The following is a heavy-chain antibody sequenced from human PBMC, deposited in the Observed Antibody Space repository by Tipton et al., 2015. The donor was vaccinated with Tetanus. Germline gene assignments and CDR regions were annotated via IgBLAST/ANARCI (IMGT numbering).Heavy chain of an antibody. CDR3: ARHWLSAVATNYWYFDL. D-gene: IGHD6-19*01. Sequence: TLSLTCAVYGGSFSGYYWSWIRQPPGKGLEWIGEINHSGSTNYNPSLKSRVTISVDTSKNQFSLKLSSVAAADTAVYYCARHWLSAVATNYWYFDLWGRGTLVTVSS. V-gene: IGHV4-34*01. CDR1: GGSFSGYY. J-gene: IGHJ2*01. CDR2: INHSGST.